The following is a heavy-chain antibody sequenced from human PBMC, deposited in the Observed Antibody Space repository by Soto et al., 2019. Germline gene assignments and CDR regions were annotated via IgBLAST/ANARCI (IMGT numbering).Heavy chain of an antibody. Sequence: GGSLRLSCAASGFTFSSYSMNWVRQAPGKGLEWVSSISSSSSYIYYADSVKGRFTISRDNAKNSLYLQMNSLRAEDTAVYYCARDLNYGDIVVVPAAIRDYYMDVWGKGTTVTASS. J-gene: IGHJ6*03. CDR1: GFTFSSYS. CDR2: ISSSSSYI. CDR3: ARDLNYGDIVVVPAAIRDYYMDV. D-gene: IGHD2-2*02. V-gene: IGHV3-21*01.